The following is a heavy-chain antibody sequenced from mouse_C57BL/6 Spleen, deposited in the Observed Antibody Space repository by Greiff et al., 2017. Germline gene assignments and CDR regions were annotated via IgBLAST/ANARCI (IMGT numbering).Heavy chain of an antibody. CDR1: GYTFTSYW. CDR2: IDPSDSYT. Sequence: QVQLKQPGAELVRPGTSVKLSCKASGYTFTSYWMHWVKQRPGQGLEWIGVIDPSDSYTNYNQKFKGKATLTVDTSSSTAYMQLSSLTSEDSAVYYCARGGGSPYAMDYWGQGTSVTVSS. D-gene: IGHD1-1*01. V-gene: IGHV1-59*01. CDR3: ARGGGSPYAMDY. J-gene: IGHJ4*01.